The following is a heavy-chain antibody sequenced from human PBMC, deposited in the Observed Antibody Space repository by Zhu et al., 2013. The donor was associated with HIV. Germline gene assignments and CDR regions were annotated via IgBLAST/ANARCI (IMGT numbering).Heavy chain of an antibody. D-gene: IGHD3-22*01. CDR1: GGAFSTYV. Sequence: QVQLVQSGAEVKKPGSSVKVSCKASGGAFSTYVISWVRQAPGQGLEWLGGITPTSGTAKYAQNFQGRVTITADKSTNTAYMELSSLRSEDTAVYYCARGRSYYDSRGYYYQIGFQHWARAPWSPSPQ. J-gene: IGHJ1*01. V-gene: IGHV1-69*06. CDR3: ARGRSYYDSRGYYYQIGFQH. CDR2: ITPTSGTA.